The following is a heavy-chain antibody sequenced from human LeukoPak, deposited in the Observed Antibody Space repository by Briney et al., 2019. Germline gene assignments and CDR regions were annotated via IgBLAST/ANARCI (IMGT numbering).Heavy chain of an antibody. CDR2: ISSSGSST. CDR3: ARSIDVDY. D-gene: IGHD2-21*01. CDR1: GFTFSSYA. J-gene: IGHJ4*02. V-gene: IGHV3-23*01. Sequence: GGSLRLSCAASGFTFSSYAMSWVRQAPGKGLEWVSAISSSGSSTYYADSVKGRFTISRDSAKNSLYLQMNSLRAEDTAVYYCARSIDVDYWGQGTLVTVSS.